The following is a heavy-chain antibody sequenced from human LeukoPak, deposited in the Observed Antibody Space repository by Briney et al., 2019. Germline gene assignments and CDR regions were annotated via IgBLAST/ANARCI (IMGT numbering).Heavy chain of an antibody. D-gene: IGHD3-10*01. CDR1: GFTFSSYG. V-gene: IGHV3-23*01. CDR3: AKDQATMVRGVILRDDAFDV. Sequence: GGSLRLSCAASGFTFSSYGMSWVRQAPGKGLGWVSVIGGSGGSGGSTHYADSVKRRFTISRDNSKNTLYLQMNSLRAEDTAVYYCAKDQATMVRGVILRDDAFDVWGQGTMVTVSS. CDR2: IGGSGGSGGST. J-gene: IGHJ3*01.